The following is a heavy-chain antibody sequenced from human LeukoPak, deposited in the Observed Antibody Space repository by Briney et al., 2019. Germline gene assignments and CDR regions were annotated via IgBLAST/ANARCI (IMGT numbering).Heavy chain of an antibody. CDR3: ARGWDYYDSSGYVFDY. CDR1: GFTFGSYD. Sequence: GGSLRLSCAASGFTFGSYDMHWVRQATGKGLEWVSAIGTAGDTYYPGSVKGRFTISRENAKNSLYLQMNSLRAGDTAVYYCARGWDYYDSSGYVFDYWGQGTLVTVSS. D-gene: IGHD3-22*01. CDR2: IGTAGDT. V-gene: IGHV3-13*01. J-gene: IGHJ4*02.